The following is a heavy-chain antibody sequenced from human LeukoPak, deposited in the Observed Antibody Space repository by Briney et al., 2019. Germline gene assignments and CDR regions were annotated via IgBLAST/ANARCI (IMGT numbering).Heavy chain of an antibody. Sequence: ASVKVSCKASGYTFTSYGISWVRQAPGQGLEWMGWISAYNGNTNYAQKLQGRVTMTTDTSTSTAYMELRSLRSDDTAVYYCARLPPIVVVPAAKGRYRFDPWGQGTLVTVSS. D-gene: IGHD2-2*01. CDR3: ARLPPIVVVPAAKGRYRFDP. CDR2: ISAYNGNT. V-gene: IGHV1-18*01. CDR1: GYTFTSYG. J-gene: IGHJ5*02.